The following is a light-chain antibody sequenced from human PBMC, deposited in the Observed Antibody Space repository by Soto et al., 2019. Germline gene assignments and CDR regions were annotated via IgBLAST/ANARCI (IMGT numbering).Light chain of an antibody. J-gene: IGKJ1*01. Sequence: DIQMTQSPSTLSASVGDRVTITCRASQSISWWLAWYQQRPGKAPKLLIYYASILESGVPSRFSGSGSGTEFTLTISSLQPDDFATYYCQQYNSYWTFGQGTKVAIK. CDR3: QQYNSYWT. V-gene: IGKV1-5*01. CDR2: YAS. CDR1: QSISWW.